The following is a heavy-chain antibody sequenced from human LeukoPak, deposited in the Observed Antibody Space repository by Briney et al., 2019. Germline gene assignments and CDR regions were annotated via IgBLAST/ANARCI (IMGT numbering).Heavy chain of an antibody. CDR1: GGSISSGDYY. Sequence: SQTLSLTCTVSGGSISSGDYYWSWIRQPPGRGLEWIGYIYYSGSTYYNPSLKSRVTISVDTSKNQFSLKLSSVTAADTAVYYCARSSSGYYYPDFGGLGYWGQGTLVTVSS. CDR3: ARSSSGYYYPDFGGLGY. CDR2: IYYSGST. D-gene: IGHD3-22*01. J-gene: IGHJ4*02. V-gene: IGHV4-30-4*01.